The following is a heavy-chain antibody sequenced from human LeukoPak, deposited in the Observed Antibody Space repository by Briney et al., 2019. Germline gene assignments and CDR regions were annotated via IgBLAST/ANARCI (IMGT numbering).Heavy chain of an antibody. CDR2: IYSGGST. CDR3: ARVRHHYYYDSSGYYDMGD. Sequence: QAGGSLRLSCAASGFTVSNNYMSWVRQAPGKGLEWVSVIYSGGSTYYADSVKSRFTISRDNSKNTLYLQMNSLRAEDTAVYYCARVRHHYYYDSSGYYDMGDWGQGTPVTVSS. V-gene: IGHV3-53*01. J-gene: IGHJ4*02. D-gene: IGHD3-22*01. CDR1: GFTVSNNY.